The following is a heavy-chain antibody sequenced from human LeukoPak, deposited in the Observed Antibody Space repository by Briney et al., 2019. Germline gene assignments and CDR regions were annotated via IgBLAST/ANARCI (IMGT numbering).Heavy chain of an antibody. CDR1: GRTLIDYY. D-gene: IGHD3-10*01. CDR2: INHSGST. Sequence: SETLSLTCAVYGRTLIDYYWSWIRQPPGKGLEWIGEINHSGSTNYNPSLKSRVTISVDTSKNQFSLKLSSVTAADTAVYYCARLGVWFGELFPTNWFDPWGQGTLVTVSS. J-gene: IGHJ5*02. CDR3: ARLGVWFGELFPTNWFDP. V-gene: IGHV4-34*01.